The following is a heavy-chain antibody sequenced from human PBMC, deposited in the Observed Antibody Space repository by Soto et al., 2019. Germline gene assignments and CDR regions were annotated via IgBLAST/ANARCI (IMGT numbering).Heavy chain of an antibody. Sequence: GALVKVSCKASGYTFTSYAMHWVRQAPGQRLEWMGWINAGNGNTKYSQKFQGRVTITRDTSASTAYMELSSLRSEDTAVYYCASGYSSGWTSFDYWGQGTLVTVSS. CDR1: GYTFTSYA. CDR3: ASGYSSGWTSFDY. V-gene: IGHV1-3*01. J-gene: IGHJ4*02. CDR2: INAGNGNT. D-gene: IGHD6-19*01.